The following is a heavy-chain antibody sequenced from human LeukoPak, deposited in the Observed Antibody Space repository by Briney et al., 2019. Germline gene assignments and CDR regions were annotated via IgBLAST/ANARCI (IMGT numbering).Heavy chain of an antibody. CDR3: ARDKGYYDILTGYRAASYYYYGMDV. J-gene: IGHJ6*02. D-gene: IGHD3-9*01. CDR1: GAPFTSFA. Sequence: SVKLSCKPFGAPFTSFASSWCCQPPGQGLGWLGRSILFFGVANSEQQFHGRVTITPDKSTSTDYMELSSLRSEDTDVYYCARDKGYYDILTGYRAASYYYYGMDVWGQGTTVTVPS. CDR2: SILFFGVA. V-gene: IGHV1-69*04.